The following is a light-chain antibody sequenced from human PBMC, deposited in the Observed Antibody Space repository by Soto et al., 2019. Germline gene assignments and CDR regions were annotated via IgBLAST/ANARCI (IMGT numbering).Light chain of an antibody. Sequence: QPVLTQPPSASGTPGQRVTISCSGSSSNIGTNYEYWYQQFPGTAPKLLIYRNNQRPSGVPDRFSASKSGTSASLAISGLRSEDEADYYCAAWDDSLNGWVFGGGTKVTVL. CDR3: AAWDDSLNGWV. CDR1: SSNIGTNY. CDR2: RNN. J-gene: IGLJ3*02. V-gene: IGLV1-47*01.